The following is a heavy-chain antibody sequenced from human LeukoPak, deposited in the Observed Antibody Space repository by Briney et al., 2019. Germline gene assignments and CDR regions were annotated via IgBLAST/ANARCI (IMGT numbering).Heavy chain of an antibody. CDR2: ISYDGSNK. Sequence: PGGSLRLSCAASGFTFSSYGMHWVRQAPGKGLEWVAVISYDGSNKYYADSVKGRFTISRDNSKNTLYLQMNSLRAEDTAVYYCAKEEARYWNAILLPDYWGQGTLVTVSS. J-gene: IGHJ4*02. CDR1: GFTFSSYG. D-gene: IGHD1-1*01. V-gene: IGHV3-30*18. CDR3: AKEEARYWNAILLPDY.